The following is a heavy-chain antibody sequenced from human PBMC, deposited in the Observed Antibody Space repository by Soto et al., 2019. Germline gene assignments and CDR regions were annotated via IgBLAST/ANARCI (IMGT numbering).Heavy chain of an antibody. Sequence: QVQLRESGPGLMKPSETLYLTCAVSGGSVGSDNWWNWVRQTPGKGLEWIGEIHRTGSTHYNPSLPRXAXLXXDQSKTRTALSLHSVTAADTGFSSCAPNGPYSLAVWGQGTTVTVSS. CDR3: APNGPYSLAV. CDR2: IHRTGST. CDR1: GGSVGSDNW. D-gene: IGHD1-1*01. J-gene: IGHJ6*02. V-gene: IGHV4-4*02.